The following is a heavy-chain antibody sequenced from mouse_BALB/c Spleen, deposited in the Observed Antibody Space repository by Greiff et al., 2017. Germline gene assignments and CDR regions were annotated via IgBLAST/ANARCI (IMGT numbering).Heavy chain of an antibody. CDR1: GYTFTSYW. CDR2: IAPGSGST. D-gene: IGHD2-4*01. Sequence: DLVKPGASVKLSCTASGYTFTSYWINWIKQRPGQGLEWIGRIAPGSGSTYYNEMFKGKATLTVDTSSSTAYIQLSSLSSEDSAVYFCARDDYDWFAYWGQGTLVTVSA. V-gene: IGHV1S41*01. J-gene: IGHJ3*01. CDR3: ARDDYDWFAY.